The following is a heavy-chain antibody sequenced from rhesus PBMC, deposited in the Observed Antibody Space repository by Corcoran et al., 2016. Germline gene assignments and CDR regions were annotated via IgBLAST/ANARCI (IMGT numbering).Heavy chain of an antibody. D-gene: IGHD3-28*01. CDR3: ARGYGSGEYFDY. CDR1: GFSLSTSGLG. V-gene: IGHV2S1*01. Sequence: QVTLKESGPALVKPTQTLTLTCTFSGFSLSTSGLGVGWIRQPPGKALEWLASIYWDDYKYYSTSLKRRLTISKDTSKNQVVLTMTNMDPVDTATYYCARGYGSGEYFDYWGQGVLVTVSS. CDR2: IYWDDYK. J-gene: IGHJ4*01.